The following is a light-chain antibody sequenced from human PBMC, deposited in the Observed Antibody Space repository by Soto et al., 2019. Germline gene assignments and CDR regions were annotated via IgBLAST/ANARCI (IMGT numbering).Light chain of an antibody. CDR1: SGHSSYA. CDR2: VNSDGSH. J-gene: IGLJ3*02. Sequence: QLVLTQSPSASASLGASVKLTCTLSSGHSSYAIAWHQQQPEKGPRYLMNVNSDGSHSKGDGIPDRFSGSSSGAERYLTISSLQSEDEADYYCQTWGTGIRVFGGGTKVTV. V-gene: IGLV4-69*01. CDR3: QTWGTGIRV.